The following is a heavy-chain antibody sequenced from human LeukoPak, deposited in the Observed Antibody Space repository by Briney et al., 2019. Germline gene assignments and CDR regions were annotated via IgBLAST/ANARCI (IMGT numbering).Heavy chain of an antibody. V-gene: IGHV1-18*01. CDR3: ARDFVDTVMVVDY. D-gene: IGHD5-18*01. J-gene: IGHJ4*02. CDR1: GYTFTSYG. Sequence: ASVKVSYKASGYTFTSYGISWVRQAPGQGLEWMGWISAYNGNTNYAQKFQDRVTMTTDTPTSTAYMELRSLRSDDTAVYYCARDFVDTVMVVDYWGQGTLVTVSS. CDR2: ISAYNGNT.